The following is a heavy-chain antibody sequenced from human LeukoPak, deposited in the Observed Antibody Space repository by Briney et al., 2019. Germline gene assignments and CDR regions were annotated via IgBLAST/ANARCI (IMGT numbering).Heavy chain of an antibody. CDR2: INPNSAGT. D-gene: IGHD1-14*01. CDR1: GNTFTAYY. Sequence: ASVKVSCKASGNTFTAYYIHWVRQAPGQGLEWMGWINPNSAGTNYAQKFQGRVTMTRDTSISTAYMELSRLRSDDTAVYYCARGLGRGYYYMDVWGKGTTVTISS. J-gene: IGHJ6*03. CDR3: ARGLGRGYYYMDV. V-gene: IGHV1-2*02.